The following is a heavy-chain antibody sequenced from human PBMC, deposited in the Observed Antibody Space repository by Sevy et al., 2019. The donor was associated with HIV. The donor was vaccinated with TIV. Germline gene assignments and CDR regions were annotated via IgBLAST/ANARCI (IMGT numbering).Heavy chain of an antibody. CDR1: GYTFSGYS. Sequence: ASVKVSCKASGYTFSGYSISWVRQAPGQGLEGMGWMNTYNGNTKYAQKVQGRVIMTTDTSTSTAYMELRGLRSDDTAVYYCARDTREKSFDYWGQGTLVTVSS. CDR3: ARDTREKSFDY. V-gene: IGHV1-18*01. J-gene: IGHJ4*02. CDR2: MNTYNGNT.